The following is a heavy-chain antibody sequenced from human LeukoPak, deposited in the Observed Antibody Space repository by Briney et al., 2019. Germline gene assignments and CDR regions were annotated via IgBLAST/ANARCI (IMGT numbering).Heavy chain of an antibody. CDR3: ARDRDGYNVNWFDP. Sequence: GGSLRLSCAASGFTVAGNYMTWVRQAPGKGLEWVSLLYSVGSTYYSDSVKGRFTISRDNLKNVLYLQMNSLRPEDTAVYYCARDRDGYNVNWFDPWGQGTLVTVSS. CDR1: GFTVAGNY. J-gene: IGHJ5*02. CDR2: LYSVGST. V-gene: IGHV3-53*05. D-gene: IGHD5-24*01.